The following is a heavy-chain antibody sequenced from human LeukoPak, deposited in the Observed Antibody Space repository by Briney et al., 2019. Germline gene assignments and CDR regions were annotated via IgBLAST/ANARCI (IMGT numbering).Heavy chain of an antibody. D-gene: IGHD1-26*01. Sequence: GGSLRLSCAASGFAFNNYAMTWVRQAPGKGLEWVSNVNDNGGQRHYADSVKGRFTISRDNSKNTLSLQMDSLRVEDTAVYYCAKTQWKVGATDYFDYWGQGILVTVSS. CDR3: AKTQWKVGATDYFDY. CDR1: GFAFNNYA. J-gene: IGHJ4*02. CDR2: VNDNGGQR. V-gene: IGHV3-23*01.